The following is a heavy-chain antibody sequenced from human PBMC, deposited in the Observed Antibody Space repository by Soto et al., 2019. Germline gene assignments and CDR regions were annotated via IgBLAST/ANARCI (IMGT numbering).Heavy chain of an antibody. CDR2: IYYSGST. CDR1: GGSISSGGYY. CDR3: ARVGGITWFDP. V-gene: IGHV4-31*03. J-gene: IGHJ5*02. D-gene: IGHD3-16*01. Sequence: QVQLQESGPGLVKPSQTLSLTCTVSGGSISSGGYYWSWIRQHPGKGLEWIGYIYYSGSTYYNPSRKXRXTXSXXKSKTQFPLKLSSVTAADTAVYYCARVGGITWFDPCGQGTLVTVSS.